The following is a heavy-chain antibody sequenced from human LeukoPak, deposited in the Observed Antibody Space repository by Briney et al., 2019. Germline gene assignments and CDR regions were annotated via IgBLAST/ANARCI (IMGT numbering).Heavy chain of an antibody. D-gene: IGHD4-23*01. V-gene: IGHV3-30-3*01. J-gene: IGHJ4*02. CDR2: ISYGGSNK. Sequence: TGGSLRLSCAASGFTFSSYAMHWVRQAPGKGLEWVAVISYGGSNKYYADSVKGRFTISRDNSKNTLYLQMNSLRAEDTAVYYCARSWVVTYYFDYWGQGTLVTVSS. CDR3: ARSWVVTYYFDY. CDR1: GFTFSSYA.